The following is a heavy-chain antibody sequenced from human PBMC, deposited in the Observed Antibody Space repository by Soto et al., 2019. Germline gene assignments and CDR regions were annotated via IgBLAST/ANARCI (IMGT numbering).Heavy chain of an antibody. CDR1: GGSISSYY. CDR2: IYYSGST. D-gene: IGHD1-26*01. V-gene: IGHV4-59*01. J-gene: IGHJ3*02. Sequence: SETLSLTXTVSGGSISSYYWSWIRQPPGKGLEWIGYIYYSGSTNYNPSLKSRVTISVDTSKNQFSLKLSSVTAADTAVYYCATFSWVGATTGAFDIWGQGTMVTVSS. CDR3: ATFSWVGATTGAFDI.